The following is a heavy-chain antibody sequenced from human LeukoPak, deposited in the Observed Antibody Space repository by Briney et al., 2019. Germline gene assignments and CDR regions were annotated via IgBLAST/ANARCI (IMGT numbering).Heavy chain of an antibody. J-gene: IGHJ4*02. D-gene: IGHD3-10*01. V-gene: IGHV3-53*01. Sequence: GGSPRLSCAASGFTVSSNFMSWVRQAPGKGLEWVSSIYSGGNTYYADSVKGRFTISRDNSKNTLYLQMNSLRADDTAVYYCTRDAGSGSGTFDYWGQGTLVTISS. CDR3: TRDAGSGSGTFDY. CDR1: GFTVSSNF. CDR2: IYSGGNT.